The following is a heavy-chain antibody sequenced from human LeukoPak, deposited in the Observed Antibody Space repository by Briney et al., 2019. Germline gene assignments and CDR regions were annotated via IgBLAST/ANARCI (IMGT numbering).Heavy chain of an antibody. Sequence: ASVKVSCKASGYTFTSYGISLVRQAPGQGLEWMGWISAYNGNTNYAQKLQGRVTMTTDTSTSTAYMELRSLRSDDTAVYYCARGYGITMIVVVPHFDYWGQRTLVTVSS. CDR3: ARGYGITMIVVVPHFDY. D-gene: IGHD3-22*01. CDR1: GYTFTSYG. CDR2: ISAYNGNT. J-gene: IGHJ4*02. V-gene: IGHV1-18*01.